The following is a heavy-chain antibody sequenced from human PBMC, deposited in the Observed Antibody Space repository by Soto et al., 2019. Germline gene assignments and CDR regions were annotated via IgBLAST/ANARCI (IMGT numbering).Heavy chain of an antibody. CDR1: GGSISSYY. J-gene: IGHJ5*02. CDR3: ARGEYSSSWYNYWFDP. D-gene: IGHD6-13*01. Sequence: SETLSLTCTVSGGSISSYYWSWIRQPPGKGLEWIGYIYYSGSTNYNPSLKSRVTISVDTSKNQFSLKLSSVTAADTAVYYCARGEYSSSWYNYWFDPCGQGTLVTVSS. V-gene: IGHV4-59*01. CDR2: IYYSGST.